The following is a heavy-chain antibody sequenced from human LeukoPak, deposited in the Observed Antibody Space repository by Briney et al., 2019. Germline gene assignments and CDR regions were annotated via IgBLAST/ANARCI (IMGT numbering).Heavy chain of an antibody. D-gene: IGHD2-2*02. Sequence: GGSLRLSCAASGFTFSSYAMSWVRQAPGKGLEWVSAISGSGGSTYYADSVKGRFTIPRDNSKNTLYLQMNSLRAEDTAVYYCAKGAFCSSTSCYTFWFDPWGQGTLVTVSS. CDR2: ISGSGGST. V-gene: IGHV3-23*01. CDR1: GFTFSSYA. J-gene: IGHJ5*02. CDR3: AKGAFCSSTSCYTFWFDP.